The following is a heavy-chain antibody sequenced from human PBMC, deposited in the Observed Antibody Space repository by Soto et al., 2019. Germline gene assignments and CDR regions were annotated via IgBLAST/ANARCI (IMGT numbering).Heavy chain of an antibody. CDR2: VNPNNGDT. D-gene: IGHD3-10*01. V-gene: IGHV1-8*01. CDR3: AKVSRKGSAIDFDY. J-gene: IGHJ4*02. Sequence: QVQLVQSGAELKKPGASVKVSCKASGYTFSNYDMHLVLQATGQGPEWMGWVNPNNGDTGYAQKFQGRVTLTTDISTTTAYMELTSLRSEDTAIYYCAKVSRKGSAIDFDYWGQGTLITVSS. CDR1: GYTFSNYD.